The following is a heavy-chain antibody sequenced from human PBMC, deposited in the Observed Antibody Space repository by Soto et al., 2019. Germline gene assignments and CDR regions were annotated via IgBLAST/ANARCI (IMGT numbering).Heavy chain of an antibody. CDR3: ARGTHSSVWRELVSMTLSVDFDY. CDR1: GFTVRSYV. V-gene: IGHV3-30-3*01. Sequence: PGGSLRIACAASGFTVRSYVLHWVRQAPGKGLEWVSVIRCGGSYKYYADSVKGRFTISRDNSKNTLYLQMTSLRAQDTAVYYCARGTHSSVWRELVSMTLSVDFDYWGQGTLVTVSS. CDR2: IRCGGSYK. J-gene: IGHJ4*02. D-gene: IGHD6-19*01.